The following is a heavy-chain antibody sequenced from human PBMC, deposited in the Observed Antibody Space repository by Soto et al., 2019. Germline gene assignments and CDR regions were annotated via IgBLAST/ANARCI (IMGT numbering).Heavy chain of an antibody. CDR1: GFTVSSNY. D-gene: IGHD4-17*01. CDR2: IYSGGST. V-gene: IGHV3-53*04. CDR3: AREPIDYELGNAFDI. Sequence: GGSLRLSCAASGFTVSSNYMSWVRQAPGKGLEWVSVIYSGGSTYYADSVKGRFTISRHNSKNTLYLQMNSLRAEDTAVYYCAREPIDYELGNAFDIWGQGTMVTVSS. J-gene: IGHJ3*02.